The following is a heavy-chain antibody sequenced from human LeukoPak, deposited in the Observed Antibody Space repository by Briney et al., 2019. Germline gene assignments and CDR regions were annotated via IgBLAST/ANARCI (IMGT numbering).Heavy chain of an antibody. D-gene: IGHD5-18*01. CDR3: ARGGYIYGFDH. J-gene: IGHJ4*02. Sequence: ASVKVSCKDSGYTLTTYAIHWVRQAPGQSLEWMGWINTGNGNTKYLEKLQDRVTITRDTSASTAYMELSSLRSEDTAVYYCARGGYIYGFDHWGQGTLVTVSS. V-gene: IGHV1-3*04. CDR2: INTGNGNT. CDR1: GYTLTTYA.